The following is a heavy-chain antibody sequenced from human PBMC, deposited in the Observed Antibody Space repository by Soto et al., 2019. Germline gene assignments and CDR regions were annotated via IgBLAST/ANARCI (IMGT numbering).Heavy chain of an antibody. Sequence: ETLSLTCTVAGGSISSYYWSWIRQPPGKGLEWIGYIYYSGSTYYNPSLKSRVTISVDTSKNQFSLKLSSVTAADTAVYYCARRYGTLFDYWGQGTLVTVPQ. V-gene: IGHV4-59*08. CDR2: IYYSGST. D-gene: IGHD4-17*01. CDR3: ARRYGTLFDY. J-gene: IGHJ4*02. CDR1: GGSISSYY.